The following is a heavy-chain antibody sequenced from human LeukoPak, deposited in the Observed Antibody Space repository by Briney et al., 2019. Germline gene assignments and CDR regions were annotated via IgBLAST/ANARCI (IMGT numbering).Heavy chain of an antibody. V-gene: IGHV3-7*01. D-gene: IGHD3-10*01. CDR1: GFTFSSYW. CDR3: ARGLLLWLNYMDI. CDR2: IKQDGSEK. Sequence: PGGSLRLSCAASGFTFSSYWMSWVRQAPGKGLEWVANIKQDGSEKYYVDSVKGRFTISRDNAKNSLYLQMNSLRAEDTAVYYCARGLLLWLNYMDIWGKGTTVTVSS. J-gene: IGHJ6*03.